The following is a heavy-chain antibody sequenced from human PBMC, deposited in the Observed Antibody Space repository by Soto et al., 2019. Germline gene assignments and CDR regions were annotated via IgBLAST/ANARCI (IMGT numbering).Heavy chain of an antibody. CDR2: ISVSGTYT. D-gene: IGHD2-15*01. CDR3: ATRHLEHCSGGTCNPFDV. CDR1: GLTFSSFA. J-gene: IGHJ4*02. Sequence: EVLLLQSGGGLIQPGGALRLACAVAGLTFSSFAMNWVRQAPGKGLEWVSTISVSGTYTYYADSVKGRFTISRDNSKNTVYLPMNGLRADDTAMYYCATRHLEHCSGGTCNPFDVWGQGTLVTVSS. V-gene: IGHV3-23*01.